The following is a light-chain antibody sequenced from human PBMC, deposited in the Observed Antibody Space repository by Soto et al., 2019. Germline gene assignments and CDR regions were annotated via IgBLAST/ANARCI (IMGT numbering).Light chain of an antibody. Sequence: EIVMTQSPGTLSLSPGDRATLSCRASQSVSSSDLAWYQQKPGQAPRLLISGASNRATGTPDRFSGSGSGTDFTLTITSLEPEDFAVFYCHQYGISPPTFGQGTKVDIK. V-gene: IGKV3-20*01. CDR1: QSVSSSD. CDR2: GAS. J-gene: IGKJ1*01. CDR3: HQYGISPPT.